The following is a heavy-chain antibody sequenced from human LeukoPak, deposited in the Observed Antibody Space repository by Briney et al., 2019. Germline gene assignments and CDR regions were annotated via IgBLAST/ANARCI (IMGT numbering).Heavy chain of an antibody. Sequence: ASVKVSCKASGYTFTGYYMHWVRQAPGQGLEWMGWINPNSGGTNYAQKFQGRVTMTGDTSISTAYMELSRLRSDDTAVYYCARLTYYDFWSGYSDYWGQGTLVTVSS. D-gene: IGHD3-3*01. CDR1: GYTFTGYY. CDR2: INPNSGGT. V-gene: IGHV1-2*02. CDR3: ARLTYYDFWSGYSDY. J-gene: IGHJ4*02.